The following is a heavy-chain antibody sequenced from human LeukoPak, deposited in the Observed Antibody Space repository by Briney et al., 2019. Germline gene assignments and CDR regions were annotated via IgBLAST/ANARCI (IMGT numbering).Heavy chain of an antibody. CDR2: ISSSSSYI. J-gene: IGHJ4*02. CDR3: AIDEGVPAATI. V-gene: IGHV3-21*01. D-gene: IGHD2-2*01. Sequence: GESLRLSCAASGFTFSSYSMIWVRHAPGKGLEWVSTISSSSSYIYYADPVKGRFTISRDNAKNLLYLQMHSLSADDTAVYYSAIDEGVPAATIWGQGTLVIVSS. CDR1: GFTFSSYS.